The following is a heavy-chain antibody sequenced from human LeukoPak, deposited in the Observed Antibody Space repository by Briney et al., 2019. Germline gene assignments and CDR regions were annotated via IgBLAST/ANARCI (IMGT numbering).Heavy chain of an antibody. CDR1: GDSISSHY. D-gene: IGHD3-10*02. CDR2: IYYSGST. CDR3: ARHVRVENFDY. J-gene: IGHJ4*02. V-gene: IGHV4-39*01. Sequence: SETLSLTCTVSGDSISSHYWGWIRQPPGKGLEWIGSIYYSGSTYYNPSLKSRVTISVDTSKNQFSLKLSSVTAADTAVYYCARHVRVENFDYWGQGTLVTVSS.